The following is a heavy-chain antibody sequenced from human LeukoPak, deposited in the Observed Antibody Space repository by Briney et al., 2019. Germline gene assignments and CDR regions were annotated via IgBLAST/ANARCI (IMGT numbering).Heavy chain of an antibody. D-gene: IGHD6-19*01. V-gene: IGHV3-30*18. CDR2: ISYDGSNK. CDR3: AKDRLNVGWNEFDY. J-gene: IGHJ4*02. Sequence: GGSLRLSCAASGFTFSTYAMHWVRQAPGKGLEWVAVISYDGSNKYYADSVKGRFTISRDNSKNTLYLQMHSLRAEDTAVYFCAKDRLNVGWNEFDYWGQGTLVTVSS. CDR1: GFTFSTYA.